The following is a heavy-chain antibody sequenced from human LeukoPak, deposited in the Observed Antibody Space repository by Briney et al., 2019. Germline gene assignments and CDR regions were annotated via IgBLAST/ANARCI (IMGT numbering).Heavy chain of an antibody. CDR2: ITPGGIA. D-gene: IGHD3-16*01. V-gene: IGHV4-34*01. CDR3: ARSSRSLESSAYAFRY. J-gene: IGHJ4*02. Sequence: SETLSLTCAVNGGSLSGYSLDWIRQPPGKGLEWIGEITPGGIANSNPSLKSRVIMSVDTFKNQFSLKMTSLTAADTAVYDCARSSRSLESSAYAFRYWGQGNLVTVSP. CDR1: GGSLSGYS.